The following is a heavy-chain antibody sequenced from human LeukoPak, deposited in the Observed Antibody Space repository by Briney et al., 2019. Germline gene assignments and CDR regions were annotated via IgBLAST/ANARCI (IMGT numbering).Heavy chain of an antibody. CDR2: IYPGDSDT. CDR1: GYSFTSYW. J-gene: IGHJ4*02. V-gene: IGHV5-51*01. Sequence: GESLQISCKGFGYSFTSYWIGWVRQLPGKGLEWMGIIYPGDSDTRYSPSFQGQVTISADKSISTAYLQWSSLKASDTAVYYCARTGYYYDSSGYYDSDYWGQGTLVTVSS. D-gene: IGHD3-22*01. CDR3: ARTGYYYDSSGYYDSDY.